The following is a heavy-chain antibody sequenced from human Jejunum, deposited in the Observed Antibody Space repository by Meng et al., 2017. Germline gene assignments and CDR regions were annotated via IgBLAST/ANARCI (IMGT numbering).Heavy chain of an antibody. V-gene: IGHV1-18*01. CDR3: TRGRISSNWDTFGY. Sequence: QGQLGQSGTEVKKPGASVKVSCKASGYMFTGHGIIWVRQAPGLGPEWIGWVSAYNGNTKYAQKFQGRVTMTTDTSTTTAYMELRSLRSDDTAVYYCTRGRISSNWDTFGYWGQGTLVTVSS. CDR1: GYMFTGHG. J-gene: IGHJ4*02. D-gene: IGHD6-13*01. CDR2: VSAYNGNT.